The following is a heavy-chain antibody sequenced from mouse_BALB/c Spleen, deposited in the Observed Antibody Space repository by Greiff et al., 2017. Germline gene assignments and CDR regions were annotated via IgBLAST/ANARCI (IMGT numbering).Heavy chain of an antibody. V-gene: IGHV6-6*02. J-gene: IGHJ3*01. CDR1: GFTFSNYW. Sequence: EVKLEESGGGLVQPGGSMKLSCVASGFTFSNYWMNWVRQSPEKGLEWVAEIRLKSNNYATHYAESVKGRFTISRDDSKSSVYLQMNNLRAEDTGIYYCTSFAYWGQGTLVTVSA. CDR3: TSFAY. CDR2: IRLKSNNYAT.